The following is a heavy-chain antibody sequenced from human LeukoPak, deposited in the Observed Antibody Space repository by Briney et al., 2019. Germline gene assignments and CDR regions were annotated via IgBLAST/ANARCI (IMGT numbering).Heavy chain of an antibody. CDR2: INHSGST. Sequence: SETLSLTCAVYGGSFSGYYWNWIRQPPGKGLEWIGEINHSGSTNYIPSLKSRVTISVDTSKNQFSLTLSFVTAADTAVYYCARQHDSYYYYYIDVWGSGTTVTVSS. CDR3: ARQHDSYYYYYIDV. J-gene: IGHJ6*03. CDR1: GGSFSGYY. V-gene: IGHV4-34*01.